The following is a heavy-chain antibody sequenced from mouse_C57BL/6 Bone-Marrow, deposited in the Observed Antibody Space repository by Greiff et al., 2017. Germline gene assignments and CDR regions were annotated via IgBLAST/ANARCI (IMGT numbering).Heavy chain of an antibody. CDR2: IHPSDSDT. CDR1: GYTFTSYW. D-gene: IGHD2-4*01. J-gene: IGHJ3*01. CDR3: AMYYDYERFAY. V-gene: IGHV1-74*01. Sequence: QVQLKQPGAELVKPGASVKVSCKASGYTFTSYWMHWVKQRPGQGLEWIGRIHPSDSDTNYNQKFKGKATLTVDKSSSTAYMQLSSLTSENSAVYYCAMYYDYERFAYWGQGTLVTVSA.